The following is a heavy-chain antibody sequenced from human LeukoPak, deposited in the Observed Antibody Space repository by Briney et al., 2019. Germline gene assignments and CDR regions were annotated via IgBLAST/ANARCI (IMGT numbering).Heavy chain of an antibody. CDR2: IYWDDDK. CDR3: AHTTYYDVWSGYAEVSDWFDP. D-gene: IGHD3-3*01. V-gene: IGHV2-5*02. CDR1: GFSLSTSGVG. Sequence: SGPTLVNPTQTLTLTCTFSGFSLSTSGVGVGWIRQPRGKALEWLALIYWDDDKRYSPFLKSRLTITKDTSKNQVVLTMTNMDPVDTATYCCAHTTYYDVWSGYAEVSDWFDPWGQGTLVTVSS. J-gene: IGHJ5*02.